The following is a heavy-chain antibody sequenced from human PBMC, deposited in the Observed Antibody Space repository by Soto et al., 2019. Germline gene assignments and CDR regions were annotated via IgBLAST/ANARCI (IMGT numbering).Heavy chain of an antibody. D-gene: IGHD6-13*01. V-gene: IGHV4-30-4*01. CDR2: IYYSGNT. J-gene: IGHJ4*02. CDR1: GGSISSGDYY. CDR3: AIDFKRYSSPPDPLEY. Sequence: PSETLSLTCTVSGGSISSGDYYWSWIRQPPGKGLEWIGCIYYSGNTYYNPSLKRRFSISVDTSKNQFSLQLSSVTVADTAVYYCAIDFKRYSSPPDPLEYWGLGTLVTVS.